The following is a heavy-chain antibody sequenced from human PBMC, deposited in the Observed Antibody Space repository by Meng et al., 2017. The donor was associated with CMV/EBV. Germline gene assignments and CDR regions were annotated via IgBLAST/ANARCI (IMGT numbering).Heavy chain of an antibody. V-gene: IGHV3-20*01. CDR2: INWNGGST. CDR1: GFTFAAYG. J-gene: IGHJ3*02. D-gene: IGHD2-2*01. CDR3: AGDSVPAATVALKVGAFDI. Sequence: GGSLRLSCAASGFTFAAYGMSWVRQAPGKGLEWVSGINWNGGSTGYADSVKGRFTISRDNAKNSLYLQMNSLRAEDTALYHCAGDSVPAATVALKVGAFDIWGQGTMVTVSS.